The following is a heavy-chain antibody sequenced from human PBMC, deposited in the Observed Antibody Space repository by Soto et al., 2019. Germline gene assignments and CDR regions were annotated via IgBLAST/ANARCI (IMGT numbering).Heavy chain of an antibody. Sequence: ASVKVSCKASGYTFTSYGISWVRQAPGQGLEWMGWISAYNGNTNYAQKLQGRVTMTTDTSTSTAYMELRSLRSDDTAVYYCARDTASDIVVVVAATHFEYWGQGTLVTVSS. V-gene: IGHV1-18*01. J-gene: IGHJ4*02. CDR1: GYTFTSYG. D-gene: IGHD2-15*01. CDR3: ARDTASDIVVVVAATHFEY. CDR2: ISAYNGNT.